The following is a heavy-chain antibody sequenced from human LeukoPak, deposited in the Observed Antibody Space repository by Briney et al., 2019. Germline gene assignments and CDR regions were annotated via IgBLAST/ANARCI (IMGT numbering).Heavy chain of an antibody. J-gene: IGHJ6*02. Sequence: GGSLRLSCAASGFTFSDYYMSWIRQAPGKGLEWVSAISGSGGSTYYADSVKGRFTISRDNSKNTLYLQMNSLRAEDTAVYYCEGYSGYDDGYYYYYGMDVWGQGTTVTVSS. CDR3: EGYSGYDDGYYYYYGMDV. D-gene: IGHD5-12*01. V-gene: IGHV3-23*01. CDR2: ISGSGGST. CDR1: GFTFSDYY.